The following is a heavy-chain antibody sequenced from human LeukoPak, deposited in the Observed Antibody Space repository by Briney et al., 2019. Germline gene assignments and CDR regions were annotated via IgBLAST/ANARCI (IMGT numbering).Heavy chain of an antibody. V-gene: IGHV1-8*01. CDR3: ATSSDVWFGKAMDV. CDR1: GYTFTSYD. Sequence: ASVEVSCKASGYTFTSYDINWVRQATGQGLEWMGWMNPNSGYTGYAQKFQGRVTMTRDTSISTAYMELSGLRSEDAAVYYCATSSDVWFGKAMDVWGKGTTVTISS. J-gene: IGHJ6*03. CDR2: MNPNSGYT. D-gene: IGHD3-10*01.